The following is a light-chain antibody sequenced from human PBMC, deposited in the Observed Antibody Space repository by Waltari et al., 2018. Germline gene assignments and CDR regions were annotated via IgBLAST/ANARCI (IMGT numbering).Light chain of an antibody. Sequence: QSALTQPASVSGSPGQSITISCTGTSSDIGAYKYVSWYQQYPDKAPKLIIYEVSNRPAGFSNRFSCAKSGTTASLGSSGLQAEDESDYYCSSFTSTNTLLFGGGTKLTVL. CDR1: SSDIGAYKY. J-gene: IGLJ3*02. CDR2: EVS. V-gene: IGLV2-14*01. CDR3: SSFTSTNTLL.